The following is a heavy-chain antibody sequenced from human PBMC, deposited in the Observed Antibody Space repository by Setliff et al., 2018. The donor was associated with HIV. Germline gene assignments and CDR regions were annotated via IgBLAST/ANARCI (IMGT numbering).Heavy chain of an antibody. CDR2: IYQSGTT. D-gene: IGHD1-26*01. CDR1: DPITTSTYY. V-gene: IGHV4-39*07. Sequence: SETLSLTCPQESLRDPITTSTYYWGWIRQPPGKGLEWIGNIYQSGTTYYNSSLTSRVTMSVDTSKNQFSLKLNSVTAADTAVYYCEAATVGETGYYGIDVWGPGTTVTVSS. J-gene: IGHJ6*02. CDR3: EAATVGETGYYGIDV.